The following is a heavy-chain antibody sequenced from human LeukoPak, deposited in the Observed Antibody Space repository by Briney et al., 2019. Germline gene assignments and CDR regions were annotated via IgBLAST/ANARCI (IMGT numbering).Heavy chain of an antibody. J-gene: IGHJ4*02. V-gene: IGHV3-13*01. CDR3: ARVGKSGHSYYFDF. CDR1: GFTFSSYD. CDR2: IDTAGDT. Sequence: GGSLRLSCAASGFTFSSYDMHWVRQPTGKGLEWISAIDTAGDTYYPDSMKGRFTISRENAKNSLYLQMNSLRAGDTAVYYCARVGKSGHSYYFDFWGQGTLVTVSS. D-gene: IGHD3-3*01.